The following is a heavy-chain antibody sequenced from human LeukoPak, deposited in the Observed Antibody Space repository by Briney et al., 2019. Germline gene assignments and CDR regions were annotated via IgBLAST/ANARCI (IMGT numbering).Heavy chain of an antibody. Sequence: GGSLRLSCAASGFTMSVYDMHWVRQATGKGLEWVSGIGTAGDTYYLGSVKGRFTISRENAKNSFYLQMNSLRAGDTAVYYCARDHSSGWFAFDIWGRGTMVTVSS. CDR2: IGTAGDT. CDR3: ARDHSSGWFAFDI. V-gene: IGHV3-13*01. CDR1: GFTMSVYD. D-gene: IGHD6-19*01. J-gene: IGHJ3*02.